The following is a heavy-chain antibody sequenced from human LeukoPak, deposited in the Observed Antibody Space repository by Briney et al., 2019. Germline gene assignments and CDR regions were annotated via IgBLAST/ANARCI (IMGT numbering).Heavy chain of an antibody. Sequence: GGSLRLSCAASGFTFSSYGMHWVRQAPGKGLEWVAFIRYDGSNKYYADSVKGRFTISRDNSKNTLYLQMNSLRAEDTAVYYCAREVHEYQLLNNWFDPWGQGALVTVSS. CDR3: AREVHEYQLLNNWFDP. V-gene: IGHV3-30*02. J-gene: IGHJ5*02. CDR2: IRYDGSNK. CDR1: GFTFSSYG. D-gene: IGHD2-2*01.